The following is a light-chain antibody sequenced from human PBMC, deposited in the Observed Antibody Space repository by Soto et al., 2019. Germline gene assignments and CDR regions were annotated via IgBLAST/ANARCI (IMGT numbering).Light chain of an antibody. CDR2: KVS. V-gene: IGKV2-30*01. CDR3: MQGTRWLWT. Sequence: DVVLTQSPLSLPVALGQPASISCRSSQSLVFSDGNIYLNWFHHRPGQSPRCLIYKVSNRDSGVTDRFCGSGSGTDFSLKISRVEAEDVGVYYCMQGTRWLWTFGQGTKVEIK. J-gene: IGKJ1*01. CDR1: QSLVFSDGNIY.